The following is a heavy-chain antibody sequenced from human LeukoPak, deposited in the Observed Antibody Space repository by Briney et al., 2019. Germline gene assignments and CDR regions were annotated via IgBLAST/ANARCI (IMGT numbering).Heavy chain of an antibody. CDR2: IIPIFGTA. CDR3: ARTTGYCSSTSCYRYYYYGMDV. V-gene: IGHV1-69*13. Sequence: SVKVSCKASGGTFSSYAISWVRQAPGQGLEWMGGIIPIFGTANYAQKFQGRVTITADESTSTAYMELSSLRSEDTAMYYCARTTGYCSSTSCYRYYYYGMDVWGQGTTVTVSS. CDR1: GGTFSSYA. J-gene: IGHJ6*02. D-gene: IGHD2-2*02.